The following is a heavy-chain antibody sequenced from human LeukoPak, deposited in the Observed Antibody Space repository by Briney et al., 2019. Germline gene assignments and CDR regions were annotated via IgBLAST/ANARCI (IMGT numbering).Heavy chain of an antibody. Sequence: GGSLRLSCAASGFTFGTYWMSWLRQAPGKGLEWAANIKLDGSEKNYVDSVKGRFTISRDNAKSSLYLQMNSLRDEDTAVYYCARAYSYVLYWGQGTLVTVSS. V-gene: IGHV3-7*04. CDR1: GFTFGTYW. D-gene: IGHD5-18*01. CDR2: IKLDGSEK. J-gene: IGHJ4*02. CDR3: ARAYSYVLY.